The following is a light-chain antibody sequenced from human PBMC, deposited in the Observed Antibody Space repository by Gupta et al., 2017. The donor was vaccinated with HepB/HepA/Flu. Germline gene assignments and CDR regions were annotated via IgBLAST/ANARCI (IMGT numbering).Light chain of an antibody. Sequence: DIQMPQSPSSLSASVGDRVTITCRASQDIRDYLNWYQQKPGKAPQVLIYDVPNLERRVPSRFSGSGSGTDVHLTISSLQPEDIATYFCQQYDELPYTFGQGTKLEI. V-gene: IGKV1-33*01. J-gene: IGKJ2*01. CDR1: QDIRDY. CDR3: QQYDELPYT. CDR2: DVP.